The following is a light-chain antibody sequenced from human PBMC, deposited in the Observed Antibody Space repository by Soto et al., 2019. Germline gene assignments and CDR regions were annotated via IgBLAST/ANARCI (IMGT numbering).Light chain of an antibody. J-gene: IGKJ3*01. CDR3: QQYDRSPPVFT. CDR1: QSVSSSY. Sequence: EIVLTQSPGTLSLSPGERATLSCRASQSVSSSYLAWYQQKPGQAPSLLIYGASNTATGIPDRFSGSGSGTDCTLTISTLEPEDFAVYYCQQYDRSPPVFTFGPGTKVDIK. V-gene: IGKV3-20*01. CDR2: GAS.